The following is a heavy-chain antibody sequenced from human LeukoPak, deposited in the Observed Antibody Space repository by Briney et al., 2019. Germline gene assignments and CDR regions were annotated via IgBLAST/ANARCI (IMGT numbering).Heavy chain of an antibody. CDR3: AKEGTSSGWYLFADY. CDR1: GFTFSSFG. Sequence: GGSLRLSCAASGFTFSSFGMHWVRQAPGKVLEWVTVISYDGSNKYYADSVKGRFTISRDNSKNTLYLQMNSLRAEDTAVYYCAKEGTSSGWYLFADYWGQGTLVTVSS. D-gene: IGHD6-19*01. CDR2: ISYDGSNK. V-gene: IGHV3-30*18. J-gene: IGHJ4*02.